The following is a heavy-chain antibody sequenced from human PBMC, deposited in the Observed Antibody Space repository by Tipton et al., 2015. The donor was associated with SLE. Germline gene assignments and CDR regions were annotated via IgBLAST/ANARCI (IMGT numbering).Heavy chain of an antibody. D-gene: IGHD3-9*01. CDR2: ISYDANKN. J-gene: IGHJ4*02. CDR1: GFNFSSYD. V-gene: IGHV3-30*03. CDR3: ARCLSTVDYSDYFDY. Sequence: SLRLSCAASGFNFSSYDMYWVRQAPGKGLECVADISYDANKNYYADSVKGRFTISRDDSKNSLYLQMNSLKTGDTAVYYCARCLSTVDYSDYFDYWGQGTLVTVSS.